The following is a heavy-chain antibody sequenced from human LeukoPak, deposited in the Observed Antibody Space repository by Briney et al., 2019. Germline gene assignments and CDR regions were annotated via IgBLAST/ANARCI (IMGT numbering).Heavy chain of an antibody. V-gene: IGHV3-48*04. J-gene: IGHJ4*02. CDR3: AREDDFWSGGDFDY. D-gene: IGHD3-3*01. Sequence: GGSLRLSCAASGFTFSSHSMIWVRQAPSEGLEWVSHISSSSSTIYYADSVKGRFTISRDNAKNSLYLQMNSLRAEDTAVYYCAREDDFWSGGDFDYWGQGTLVTVSS. CDR2: ISSSSSTI. CDR1: GFTFSSHS.